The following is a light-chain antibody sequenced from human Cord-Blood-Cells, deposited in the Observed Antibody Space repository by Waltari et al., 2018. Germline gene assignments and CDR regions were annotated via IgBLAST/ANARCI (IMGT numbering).Light chain of an antibody. CDR3: QQYNNWPRT. J-gene: IGKJ1*01. V-gene: IGKV3D-15*01. CDR1: QSVRRN. CDR2: GAS. Sequence: EIVMTQSPATLSASPRESAPLSSRASQSVRRNLALYQQKPGQAPRLLSYGASTRATGLPARFSGIGSGTEFTLTISSLQSEDFAVYYCQQYNNWPRTFGQGTKVEIK.